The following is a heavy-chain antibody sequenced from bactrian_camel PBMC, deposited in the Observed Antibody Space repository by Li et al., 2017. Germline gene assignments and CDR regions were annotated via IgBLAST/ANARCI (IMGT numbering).Heavy chain of an antibody. CDR1: GITYKYPC. Sequence: QVQLVESGGGSVEAEGSLRLSCVASGITYKYPCMGWFRQAPGKERELVARMDGYGRTTYANSVKGRFTVSRDNLENSLWLQMNSLKSEDTAMYYCAADNLGGVCHAGGYYHYWGQGTQVTVS. CDR2: MDGYGRTT. CDR3: AADNLGGVCHAGGYYHY. D-gene: IGHD2*01. V-gene: IGHV3S54*01. J-gene: IGHJ4*01.